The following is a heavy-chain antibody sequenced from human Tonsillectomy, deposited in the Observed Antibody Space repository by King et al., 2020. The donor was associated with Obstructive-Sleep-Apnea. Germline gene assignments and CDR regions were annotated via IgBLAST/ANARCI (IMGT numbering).Heavy chain of an antibody. CDR1: GGSFSGYY. CDR3: ARGYCSGGSCRYFDY. CDR2: INHSGST. J-gene: IGHJ4*02. D-gene: IGHD2-15*01. V-gene: IGHV4-34*01. Sequence: VQLQQWGAGLLKPSETLSLTCAVYGGSFSGYYWSWIRQPPGKGLEWIGEINHSGSTNYNPSLKGRVTISVDTSKNQFSLKLSSVTAADTAVYYCARGYCSGGSCRYFDYWGQGTLVTVSS.